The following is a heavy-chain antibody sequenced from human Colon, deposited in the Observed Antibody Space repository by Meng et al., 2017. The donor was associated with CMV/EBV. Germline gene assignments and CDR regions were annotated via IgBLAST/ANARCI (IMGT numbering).Heavy chain of an antibody. D-gene: IGHD6-25*01. Sequence: GGSLRLSCTASGFTFSGYSMHWVRQAPGKGLEWVSFISSSSSYIAYADSVKGRFTISRDNAQNSLYLQMNSLSAEDTAVYYCARDWPQREGMDVWGQGTTVTVSS. CDR2: ISSSSSYI. V-gene: IGHV3-21*01. CDR3: ARDWPQREGMDV. J-gene: IGHJ6*02. CDR1: GFTFSGYS.